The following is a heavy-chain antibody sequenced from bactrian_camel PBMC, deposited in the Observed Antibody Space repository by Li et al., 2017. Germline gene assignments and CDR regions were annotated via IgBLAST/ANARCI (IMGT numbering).Heavy chain of an antibody. J-gene: IGHJ4*01. V-gene: IGHV3S55*01. D-gene: IGHD5*01. Sequence: VQLVESGGGSVQSGGPLRLSCVASAFSIGTYCMGWFRQAPGKEREGVAAISRDDVTVYRDSAKGRFTISKDNAKNTLYLNMTSLKPEDTAMYYCAAGWVNRNLLSKDEYDYWGHGTQVTVS. CDR1: AFSIGTYC. CDR2: ISRDDVT. CDR3: AAGWVNRNLLSKDEYDY.